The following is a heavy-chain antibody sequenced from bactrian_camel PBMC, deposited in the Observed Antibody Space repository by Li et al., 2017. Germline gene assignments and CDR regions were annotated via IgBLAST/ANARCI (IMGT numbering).Heavy chain of an antibody. V-gene: IGHV3S1*01. CDR2: IDTGDGST. D-gene: IGHD2*01. J-gene: IGHJ4*01. CDR3: ASGGSYCSGGDCYGVGMDY. Sequence: HVQLVESGGGSVEAGGSLRLSCATNAAVFSDNCFAWFRQIPGKKREGVATIDTGDGSTYYLNSVEGRFTISHDNAKNTLYLQMNSLKPEDTAMYYCASGGSYCSGGDCYGVGMDYWAQGTQVTVS. CDR1: AAVFSDNC.